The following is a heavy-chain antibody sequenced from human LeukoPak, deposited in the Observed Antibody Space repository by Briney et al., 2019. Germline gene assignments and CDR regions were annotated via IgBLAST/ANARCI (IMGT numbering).Heavy chain of an antibody. J-gene: IGHJ4*02. CDR2: FDPEDGET. CDR1: GYTLTELS. CDR3: ATGSTSGYSYGFPAFDY. Sequence: GASVKLSCKVSGYTLTELSMHWVRQAPGKGLEWMGGFDPEDGETIYAQKFQGRVTMTEDTSTDTAYMELSSLRSEDTAVYYCATGSTSGYSYGFPAFDYWGQGTLVTVSS. V-gene: IGHV1-24*01. D-gene: IGHD5-18*01.